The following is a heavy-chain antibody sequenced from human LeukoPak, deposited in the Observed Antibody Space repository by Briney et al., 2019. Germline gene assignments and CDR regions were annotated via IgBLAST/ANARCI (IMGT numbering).Heavy chain of an antibody. V-gene: IGHV1-18*01. D-gene: IGHD1-1*01. CDR1: GYTLTSYG. CDR2: ISAYNGNT. CDR3: ARAGTRRFDP. J-gene: IGHJ5*02. Sequence: ASLKVSSMASGYTLTSYGISWVRQAPGQGLEWMGWISAYNGNTNYAQKLQGRVTMTTDTSTSTAYMELRSLRSDDTAVYYCARAGTRRFDPWGQGTLVTVSS.